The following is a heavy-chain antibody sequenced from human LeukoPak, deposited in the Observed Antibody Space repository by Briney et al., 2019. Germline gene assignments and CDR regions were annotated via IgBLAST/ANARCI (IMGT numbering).Heavy chain of an antibody. J-gene: IGHJ4*02. CDR3: ARDDYYGSGSYY. CDR1: GYSISSGYY. V-gene: IGHV4-38-2*02. D-gene: IGHD3-10*01. Sequence: PSETLSLTCTVSGYSISSGYYWGWIRQPPGKGLEWIGSIYHSGSTYYNPSLKSRVTISVDTSKNQFSLKLSSVTAADTAVYYCARDDYYGSGSYYWGQGTLVTVSS. CDR2: IYHSGST.